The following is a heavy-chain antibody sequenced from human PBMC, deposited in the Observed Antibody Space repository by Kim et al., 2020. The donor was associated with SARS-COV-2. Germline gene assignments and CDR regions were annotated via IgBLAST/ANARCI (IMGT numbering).Heavy chain of an antibody. CDR3: ARDYYDSSGYRYWYFDL. J-gene: IGHJ2*01. V-gene: IGHV4-34*01. CDR2: INHSGST. CDR1: GGSFSGYY. Sequence: SETLSLTCAVYGGSFSGYYWSWIRQPPGKGLEWIGEINHSGSTNYNPSLKSRVTISVDTSKNQFSLKLSSVTAADTAVYYCARDYYDSSGYRYWYFDLWGRGTLVTVSS. D-gene: IGHD3-22*01.